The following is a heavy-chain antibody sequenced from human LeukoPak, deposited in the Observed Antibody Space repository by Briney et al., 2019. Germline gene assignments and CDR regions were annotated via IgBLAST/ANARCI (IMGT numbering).Heavy chain of an antibody. D-gene: IGHD3-22*01. V-gene: IGHV1-69*05. CDR2: IIPIFGTA. J-gene: IGHJ4*02. CDR3: ARVETVVVMGGGYFDY. CDR1: GGTFSSYA. Sequence: SVKVSCKASGGTFSSYAISWVRQAPGQGLEWMGGIIPIFGTANYAQKFQGRVTITTDESTSTAYMELSSLRSEGTAVYYCARVETVVVMGGGYFDYWGQGTLVTVSS.